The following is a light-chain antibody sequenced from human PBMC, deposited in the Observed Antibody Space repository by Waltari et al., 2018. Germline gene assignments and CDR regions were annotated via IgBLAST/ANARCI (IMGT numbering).Light chain of an antibody. J-gene: IGKJ1*01. V-gene: IGKV3-20*01. Sequence: EIMLTQSPGTLSLSPGARSTLYCRASQSISKYLAWYQQKPGQAPRLLIYDASIRATGIPDRFSGSGYGTDFSLTISRLEPEDYAVYYCQKYGSLPATFGRGTKVEIK. CDR1: QSISKY. CDR2: DAS. CDR3: QKYGSLPAT.